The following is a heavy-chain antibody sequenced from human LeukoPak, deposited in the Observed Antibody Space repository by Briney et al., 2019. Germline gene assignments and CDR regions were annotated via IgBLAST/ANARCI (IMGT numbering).Heavy chain of an antibody. CDR1: GFTFSDYN. CDR2: ISSNMNFI. CDR3: ARVTARHYYRGVLKGFYFDY. V-gene: IGHV3-21*01. Sequence: TGGSLRLSCAASGFTFSDYNMHWVRQTPRKGLEWVSSISSNMNFIYYGDSVKGRFTISRDNAKISLYLHMDSLRPEDTAVYYCARVTARHYYRGVLKGFYFDYWGQGILVTVSS. D-gene: IGHD3-10*01. J-gene: IGHJ4*02.